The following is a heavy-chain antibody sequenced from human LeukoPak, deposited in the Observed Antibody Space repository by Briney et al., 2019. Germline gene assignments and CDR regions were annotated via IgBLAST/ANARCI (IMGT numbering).Heavy chain of an antibody. CDR2: ISWDGGST. D-gene: IGHD5-18*01. V-gene: IGHV3-43D*03. J-gene: IGHJ4*02. Sequence: GSLRLSCAASGFTFDDYAMHWVRHAPRKGLEWVSLISWDGGSTYYADSVKGRFTISRDNAKNSLYLQMNSLRAEDTALYYCAKGRGYNYGYIFGYFDYWGQGTLVTVSS. CDR3: AKGRGYNYGYIFGYFDY. CDR1: GFTFDDYA.